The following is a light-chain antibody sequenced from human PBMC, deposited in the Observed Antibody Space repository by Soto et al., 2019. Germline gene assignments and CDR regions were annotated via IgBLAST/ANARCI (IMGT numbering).Light chain of an antibody. CDR1: SSDIGAYNH. CDR2: EVS. Sequence: QSALTQPASVSGSPGQSITISCTGTSSDIGAYNHVSWYQQNPGKAPQLIIYEVSNRPSGLSNRFSASKSGNAASLTISGLRAEDEADYFCCSFTTSSTLVFGTGTKLTVL. V-gene: IGLV2-14*01. J-gene: IGLJ1*01. CDR3: CSFTTSSTLV.